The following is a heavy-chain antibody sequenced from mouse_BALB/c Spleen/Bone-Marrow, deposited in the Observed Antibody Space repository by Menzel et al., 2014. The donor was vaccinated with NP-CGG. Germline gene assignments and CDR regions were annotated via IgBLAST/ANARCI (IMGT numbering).Heavy chain of an antibody. CDR3: ARGTGWYFDV. V-gene: IGHV1-69*01. D-gene: IGHD4-1*01. J-gene: IGHJ1*01. Sequence: VQLQQSGAELVMPGASVKMSCTASGYTFTDYWMHWVKQRPGQGLEWIGAINTSDSYTSYNQKFKGKATLTVDESSSTAYMQLSSLTSEDSAVYYCARGTGWYFDVWGAGTTVTVSS. CDR1: GYTFTDYW. CDR2: INTSDSYT.